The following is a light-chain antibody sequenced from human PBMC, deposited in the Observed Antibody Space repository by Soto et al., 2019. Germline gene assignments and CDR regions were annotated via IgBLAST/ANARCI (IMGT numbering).Light chain of an antibody. CDR1: QGISSF. J-gene: IGKJ5*01. CDR3: QQVNSYPSIT. Sequence: DIQLTQSPSFLSASVGDRVTITCRASQGISSFLVWYQQKPGKAPKLLIYAASTLQSGVPSRFSGSGSGTEFTLTISSLQPKDFATYYCQQVNSYPSITFGQGTRLEIK. V-gene: IGKV1-9*01. CDR2: AAS.